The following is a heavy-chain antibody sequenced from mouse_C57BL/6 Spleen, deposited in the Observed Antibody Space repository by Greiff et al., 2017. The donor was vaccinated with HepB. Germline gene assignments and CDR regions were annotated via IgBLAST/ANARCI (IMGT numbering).Heavy chain of an antibody. CDR2: ISDGGSYT. J-gene: IGHJ4*01. Sequence: EVKLVESGGGLVKPGGSLKLSCAASGFTFSSYAMSWVRQTPEKRLEWVATISDGGSYTYYPDNVKGRFTISRDNANNNLYLQMSHLKSEDTAMYYCAREQEEAMDYWGQGTSVTFSS. CDR3: AREQEEAMDY. CDR1: GFTFSSYA. V-gene: IGHV5-4*01.